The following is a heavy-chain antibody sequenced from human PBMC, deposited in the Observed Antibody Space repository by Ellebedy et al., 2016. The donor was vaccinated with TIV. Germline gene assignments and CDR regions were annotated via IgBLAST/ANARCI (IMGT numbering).Heavy chain of an antibody. CDR2: INPNSGGT. D-gene: IGHD2-21*01. CDR1: GYTFTGYY. J-gene: IGHJ6*02. CDR3: ARVLEADCRGYYYNGMDV. V-gene: IGHV1-2*02. Sequence: AASVKVSCKASGYTFTGYYMHWVRQAPGQGLEWMGWINPNSGGTNYAQKFQGRVTMTRDTSISTAYMELSRLRSDDTAVYYCARVLEADCRGYYYNGMDVWGQGTTVTVSS.